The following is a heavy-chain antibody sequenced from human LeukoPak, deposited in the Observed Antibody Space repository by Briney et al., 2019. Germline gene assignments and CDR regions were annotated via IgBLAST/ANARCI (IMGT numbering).Heavy chain of an antibody. CDR2: VYNNRNT. V-gene: IGHV4-4*07. J-gene: IGHJ3*01. Sequence: SETLSLTCTVSSGSISSYYWSWIRQPAGKGLEWIGRVYNNRNTNYNPSLNSRVTMSADTSKNQFSLKLSSVTAADTAVYYCARSVIKSSGLVVDAFDVWGQGTMVTVSS. CDR3: ARSVIKSSGLVVDAFDV. D-gene: IGHD3-10*01. CDR1: SGSISSYY.